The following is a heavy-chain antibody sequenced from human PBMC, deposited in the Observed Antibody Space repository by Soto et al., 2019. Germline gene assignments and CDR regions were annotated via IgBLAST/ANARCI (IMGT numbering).Heavy chain of an antibody. Sequence: SGPTLVNPTQTLTLTCTFSGFSLTTSGVGVGWIRQPPGKALEWLALIFWNDDERYSPSLNSRLTITKDTSKNQVVLTMTNMDPVDTARYDCVRTGYSYDHFGCWGRGTLVTVGS. J-gene: IGHJ4*02. CDR3: VRTGYSYDHFGC. CDR1: GFSLTTSGVG. D-gene: IGHD5-18*01. V-gene: IGHV2-5*01. CDR2: IFWNDDE.